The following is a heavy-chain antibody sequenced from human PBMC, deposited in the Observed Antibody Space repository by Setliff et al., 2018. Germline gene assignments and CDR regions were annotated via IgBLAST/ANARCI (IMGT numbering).Heavy chain of an antibody. CDR3: ARHIWGAKMQLPHDVFDI. D-gene: IGHD2-2*01. Sequence: TLSLTCTVYGGSLSNYYWSWIRQPPGKGLEWIVEINHSGSTNYNPSLKGRVTISVDTSKNQLSLKVNSVSVADTAVYYCARHIWGAKMQLPHDVFDIWGQGTMVTVSS. CDR2: INHSGST. J-gene: IGHJ3*02. V-gene: IGHV4-34*01. CDR1: GGSLSNYY.